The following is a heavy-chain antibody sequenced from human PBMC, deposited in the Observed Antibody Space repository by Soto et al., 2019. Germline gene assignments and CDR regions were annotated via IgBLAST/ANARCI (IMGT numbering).Heavy chain of an antibody. CDR2: LTHDGNI. CDR1: GGSFSGYY. D-gene: IGHD3-22*01. Sequence: SETLSLTCAVFGGSFSGYYWTWIRQPPGKGLEWIGELTHDGNINYNPSLKSRVTISVDTSKNQFSLRLSFVTAADTAVYFCARGQDRSKGSDNWAQGTLVTVSS. CDR3: ARGQDRSKGSDN. V-gene: IGHV4-34*01. J-gene: IGHJ4*02.